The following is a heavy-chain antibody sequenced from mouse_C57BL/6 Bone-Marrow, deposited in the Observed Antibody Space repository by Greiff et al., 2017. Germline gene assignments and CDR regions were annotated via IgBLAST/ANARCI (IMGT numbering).Heavy chain of an antibody. Sequence: EVQLVESGGDLVKPGGSLKLSCAASGFTFSSYGMSWVRQTPDKRLEWVATISSGGSYTYYPDSVKGRFTISRDNAKNTLYLQMSSLKSEDTAMYYGTRQDHSCYAMDYWGQGKSVTVSS. J-gene: IGHJ4*01. CDR2: ISSGGSYT. CDR3: TRQDHSCYAMDY. CDR1: GFTFSSYG. V-gene: IGHV5-6*01. D-gene: IGHD2-12*01.